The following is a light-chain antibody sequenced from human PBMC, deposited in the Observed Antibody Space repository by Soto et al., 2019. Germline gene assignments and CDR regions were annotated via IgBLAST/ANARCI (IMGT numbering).Light chain of an antibody. V-gene: IGKV3-20*01. Sequence: EIMLTQSPGTLSLSPGERATLSCRASQSVSSSFLAWYQQKPGQAPRLLIYAASISATGIPDRFSGSGSGTDFTLTISRLEPEDFAMYLYQHYGNSLWPFGQGTKVEIK. CDR1: QSVSSSF. J-gene: IGKJ1*01. CDR3: QHYGNSLWP. CDR2: AAS.